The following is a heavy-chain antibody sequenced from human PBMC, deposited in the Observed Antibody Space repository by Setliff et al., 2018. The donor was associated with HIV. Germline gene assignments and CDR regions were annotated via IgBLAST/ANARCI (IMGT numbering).Heavy chain of an antibody. Sequence: PGGSLRLSCAASGFTFTSYSMNWVRQAPGKGLEWVSSISSSSIYIYYADSVKGRFTISRDDSKNSLYLQMNSLRTEDTALYYCARDNSSPYFDYWGQGTLVTVSS. J-gene: IGHJ4*02. D-gene: IGHD6-13*01. V-gene: IGHV3-21*04. CDR2: ISSSSIYI. CDR3: ARDNSSPYFDY. CDR1: GFTFTSYS.